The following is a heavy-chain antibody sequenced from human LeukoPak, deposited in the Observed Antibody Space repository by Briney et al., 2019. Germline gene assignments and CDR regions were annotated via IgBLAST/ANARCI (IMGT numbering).Heavy chain of an antibody. V-gene: IGHV3-48*01. J-gene: IGHJ4*02. Sequence: GGSLRLSCAASGFTFSSYSMNWVRQAPGKGLKWVSYISSSSSTIYYADSVKGRFTISRDNAKNSLYLQMNSLRAEDTAVYYCARDCLGLLRGAAYFDYWGQGTLVTVSS. CDR3: ARDCLGLLRGAAYFDY. CDR2: ISSSSSTI. CDR1: GFTFSSYS. D-gene: IGHD2-15*01.